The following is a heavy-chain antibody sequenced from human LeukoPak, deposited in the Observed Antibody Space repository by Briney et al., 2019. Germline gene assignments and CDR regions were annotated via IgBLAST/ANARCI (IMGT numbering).Heavy chain of an antibody. Sequence: GGSLRLSCAASGFTFSSYGMHWVRQAPGKGLEWVSGINWNGGSTGYADSVKGRFTISRDNAKNSLYLQMNSLRAEDTALYHCARFSAVAGTDYWGQGTQVTVSS. J-gene: IGHJ4*02. CDR2: INWNGGST. CDR1: GFTFSSYG. V-gene: IGHV3-20*01. D-gene: IGHD6-19*01. CDR3: ARFSAVAGTDY.